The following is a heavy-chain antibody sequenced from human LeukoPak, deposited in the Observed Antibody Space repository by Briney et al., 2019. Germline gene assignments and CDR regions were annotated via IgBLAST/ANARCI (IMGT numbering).Heavy chain of an antibody. D-gene: IGHD3-10*01. CDR2: IRSKAYGGTT. J-gene: IGHJ4*02. Sequence: GGSLRLSCTASGFTFGDYAMSWVRQAPGKGLEWVGFIRSKAYGGTTEYAASVKGRFTISRDDSKSIAYLQMNSLKTEDTAVYYCTRDSRSRARGYLDYWGQGTLVTVSS. CDR3: TRDSRSRARGYLDY. V-gene: IGHV3-49*04. CDR1: GFTFGDYA.